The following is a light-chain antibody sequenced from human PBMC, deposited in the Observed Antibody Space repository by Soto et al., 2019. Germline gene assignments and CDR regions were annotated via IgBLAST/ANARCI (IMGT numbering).Light chain of an antibody. Sequence: VLTQSPGTLSLSPGERATLSCRASQRVSSNYLAWYQQKPGQAPRLLISGASSRAAGIPDRFSGSGSETDFTLTISRLEPDDFAVYHCQQYGDSPPTFGQGTKVEI. CDR2: GAS. V-gene: IGKV3-20*01. J-gene: IGKJ1*01. CDR1: QRVSSNY. CDR3: QQYGDSPPT.